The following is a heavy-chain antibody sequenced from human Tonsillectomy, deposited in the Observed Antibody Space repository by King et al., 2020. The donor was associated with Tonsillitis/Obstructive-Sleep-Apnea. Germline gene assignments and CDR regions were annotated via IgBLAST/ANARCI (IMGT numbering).Heavy chain of an antibody. CDR3: AKRTVISAFDI. CDR1: GFTFSSYA. J-gene: IGHJ3*02. D-gene: IGHD2-21*01. V-gene: IGHV3-23*04. Sequence: VQLVESGGGLVQPGESLRLSCVVSGFTFSSYAMSWVRQAPGKGLECVSDISSRGVTTYYADSVKCRFTISRDNSKNTLYLQMNSLRAEDTAVYYCAKRTVISAFDIWGQGTMVTVSS. CDR2: ISSRGVTT.